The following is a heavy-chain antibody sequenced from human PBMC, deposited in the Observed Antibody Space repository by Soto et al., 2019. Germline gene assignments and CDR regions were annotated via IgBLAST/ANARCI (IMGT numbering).Heavy chain of an antibody. Sequence: EVQLVESGGGLIQPGGSLRLSCAASGFTVSSNYMSWVRQTPGKGLEWVSIIYSCVSSYYADSVKGRFTISRDNSMNSLYLQMNVLRAEVTAVYYCASCSMITFRGVIVDDAFDMWGQGTMVSVSS. CDR3: ASCSMITFRGVIVDDAFDM. J-gene: IGHJ3*02. D-gene: IGHD3-16*02. V-gene: IGHV3-53*01. CDR2: IYSCVSS. CDR1: GFTVSSNY.